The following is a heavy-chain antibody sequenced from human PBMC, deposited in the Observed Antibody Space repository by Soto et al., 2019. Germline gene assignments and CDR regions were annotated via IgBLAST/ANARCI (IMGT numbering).Heavy chain of an antibody. V-gene: IGHV1-18*01. CDR2: ISTDNGNT. J-gene: IGHJ5*02. D-gene: IGHD1-26*01. CDR3: ARASGSSYWFDP. CDR1: GYTFTNSG. Sequence: ASVKVSCKASGYTFTNSGISWVRQAPGQGLEWMGWISTDNGNTNYAQHLQGRVSMTTDTSTSTAYMELRSLRSDDTAVYYCARASGSSYWFDPWGQGTLVTVSS.